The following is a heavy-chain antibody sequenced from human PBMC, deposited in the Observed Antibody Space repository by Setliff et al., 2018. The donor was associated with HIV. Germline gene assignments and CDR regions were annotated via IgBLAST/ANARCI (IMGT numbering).Heavy chain of an antibody. CDR3: VRDDSNGPNSLDP. V-gene: IGHV3-15*01. Sequence: GGSLRLSCAVSGFTVTNTWMSWARQAPGKWLEWVGHISSEAQGGAIEYVEPVKGRLTISRDDSRNTLYLDMNSLKTEDTAVYYCVRDDSNGPNSLDPWGQGTLVTVSS. CDR1: GFTVTNTW. D-gene: IGHD2-8*01. CDR2: ISSEAQGGAI. J-gene: IGHJ5*02.